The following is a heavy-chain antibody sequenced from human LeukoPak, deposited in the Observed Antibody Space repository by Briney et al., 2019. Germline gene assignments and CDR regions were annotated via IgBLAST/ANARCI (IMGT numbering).Heavy chain of an antibody. CDR1: GGSFSGYY. Sequence: SETLSLTCAVYGGSFSGYYWSWIRQPPGKGLEWIGEINHSGSTNYNPSLKSRVTISVDTSKNQFSLRLSSVTAADTAVYYCARGRDVDGANYYFDYWGQGTLVTVSS. J-gene: IGHJ4*02. CDR2: INHSGST. D-gene: IGHD5-12*01. V-gene: IGHV4-34*01. CDR3: ARGRDVDGANYYFDY.